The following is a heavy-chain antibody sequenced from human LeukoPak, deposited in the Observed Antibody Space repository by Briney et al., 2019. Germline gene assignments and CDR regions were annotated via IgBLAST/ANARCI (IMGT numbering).Heavy chain of an antibody. Sequence: ASVKVSCKASGYTFTGYYMHWVRQAPGQGLEWMGWINPNSGGTNYAQKFQGRVTMTRDTSISTAYMELSRLRSDDTAVYYCARAPQLLWFGELLVYFDYWGQGALVSVSS. J-gene: IGHJ4*02. D-gene: IGHD3-10*01. CDR2: INPNSGGT. CDR3: ARAPQLLWFGELLVYFDY. V-gene: IGHV1-2*02. CDR1: GYTFTGYY.